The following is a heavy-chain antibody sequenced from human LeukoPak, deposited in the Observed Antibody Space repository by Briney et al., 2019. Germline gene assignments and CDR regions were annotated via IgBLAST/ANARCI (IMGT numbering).Heavy chain of an antibody. V-gene: IGHV4-59*01. D-gene: IGHD6-13*01. CDR2: IYYSGST. CDR3: AREDSSSATFGY. CDR1: GGSISSYY. J-gene: IGHJ4*02. Sequence: SSETLSLTCTVSGGSISSYYWSWIRQPPGKGLEWIGYIYYSGSTNYNPSLKSRVTISVDTSKNQLSLKLSSVTAADTAVYYCAREDSSSATFGYWGQGTLVTVSS.